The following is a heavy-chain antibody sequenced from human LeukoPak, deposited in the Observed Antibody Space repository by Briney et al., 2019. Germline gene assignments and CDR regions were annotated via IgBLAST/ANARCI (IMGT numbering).Heavy chain of an antibody. CDR3: ARESEYSSSCYYGSGSCVLGY. V-gene: IGHV1-2*02. CDR1: GYIFTGYF. D-gene: IGHD3-10*01. Sequence: GASVKVSCKTSGYIFTGYFVHWVRQAPGQGLEWMGWINPNSGGTNYGQKFQGRVTMTRDTSISTAYMELTRLRSDDTAVYYCARESEYSSSCYYGSGSCVLGYWGQGTLVTVSS. CDR2: INPNSGGT. J-gene: IGHJ4*02.